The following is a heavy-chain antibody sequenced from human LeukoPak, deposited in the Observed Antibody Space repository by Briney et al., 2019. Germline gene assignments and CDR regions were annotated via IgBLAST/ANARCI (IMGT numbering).Heavy chain of an antibody. CDR2: INAGNGNT. CDR3: ARVSSSGWYVWFDP. V-gene: IGHV1-3*01. Sequence: ASVKVSCKASGYTFTSYAMHWVRQAPGQRLEWMGWINAGNGNTKYSRKFQGRVTITRDTSASTAYMELSSLRSEDTAVYYCARVSSSGWYVWFDPWGQGTLVTVSS. CDR1: GYTFTSYA. J-gene: IGHJ5*02. D-gene: IGHD6-19*01.